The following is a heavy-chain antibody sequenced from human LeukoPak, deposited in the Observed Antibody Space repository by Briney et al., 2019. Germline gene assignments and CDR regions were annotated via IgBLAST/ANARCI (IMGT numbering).Heavy chain of an antibody. J-gene: IGHJ5*02. CDR1: GFTFSNYW. Sequence: GGSLRLSCAASGFTFSNYWMHWVRQAPGKGLVWVSRINSDARSTSYADSVKGRFTISRDNAKNTLYLQMNSLRAEDTAVYYCARGADTGYSSDSWGQGTLVTVSS. D-gene: IGHD6-19*01. CDR3: ARGADTGYSSDS. V-gene: IGHV3-74*01. CDR2: INSDARST.